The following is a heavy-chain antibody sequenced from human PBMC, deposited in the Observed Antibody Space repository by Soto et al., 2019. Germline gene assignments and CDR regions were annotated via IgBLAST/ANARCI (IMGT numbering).Heavy chain of an antibody. CDR3: ARALRYFDWLLHTRVYYYYGMDV. D-gene: IGHD3-9*01. V-gene: IGHV3-30-3*01. Sequence: QVQLVESGGGVVQPGRSLRLSCAASGFTFSSYAMHWVRQAPGKGLEWVAGISYDGSNKYYADSVKGRFTISRDNSKNTLYLKMNSLRAEDTAVYYCARALRYFDWLLHTRVYYYYGMDVWGQGTTVTVSS. CDR2: ISYDGSNK. CDR1: GFTFSSYA. J-gene: IGHJ6*02.